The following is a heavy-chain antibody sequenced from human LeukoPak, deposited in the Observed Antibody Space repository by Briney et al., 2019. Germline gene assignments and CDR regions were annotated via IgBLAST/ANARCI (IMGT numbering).Heavy chain of an antibody. D-gene: IGHD1-26*01. CDR1: GGSISSYY. V-gene: IGHV4-59*01. Sequence: SETLSLTCTVSGGSISSYYWSWIRQPPGKGLEWIGYIYYSGSTNYNPSLKSRVTISVDTSKNQFSLKLSSVTAADTAVYYCARDLGGATTYYLDYWGQGTLVTVSS. J-gene: IGHJ4*02. CDR2: IYYSGST. CDR3: ARDLGGATTYYLDY.